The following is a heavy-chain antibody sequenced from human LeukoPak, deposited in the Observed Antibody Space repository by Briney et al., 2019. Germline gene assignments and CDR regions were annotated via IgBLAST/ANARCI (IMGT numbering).Heavy chain of an antibody. D-gene: IGHD1-26*01. Sequence: GESLKISCKGSGYRFTSYWIGWVRQMPGKGLEWMGIIYPGDSDTRYSPSFQGQVTISADKSIGTAYLQWSSLKASDTAMYYCARPKASIVGAPGYWYFDLWGRGTLVTVSS. CDR2: IYPGDSDT. J-gene: IGHJ2*01. CDR3: ARPKASIVGAPGYWYFDL. V-gene: IGHV5-51*01. CDR1: GYRFTSYW.